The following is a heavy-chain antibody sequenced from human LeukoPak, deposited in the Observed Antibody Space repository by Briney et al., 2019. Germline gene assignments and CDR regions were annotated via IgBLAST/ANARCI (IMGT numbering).Heavy chain of an antibody. D-gene: IGHD6-13*01. CDR2: ISSSSSYI. J-gene: IGHJ4*02. CDR1: GFTFSSYS. Sequence: KSGGSLRLSCVASGFTFSSYSMNWVRQAPGKGLEWVSSISSSSSYIYYADSVKGRFTISRDNAKNSLYLQMNSLRAEDTAVYYCARVIGVYSSSWTFGYWGQGTLVTVSS. V-gene: IGHV3-21*01. CDR3: ARVIGVYSSSWTFGY.